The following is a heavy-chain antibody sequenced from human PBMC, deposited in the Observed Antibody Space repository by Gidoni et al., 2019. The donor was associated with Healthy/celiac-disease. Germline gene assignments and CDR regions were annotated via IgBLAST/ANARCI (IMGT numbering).Heavy chain of an antibody. CDR3: ARDSDPVY. Sequence: EVQLVESGGGLVKPGGSLRLSSAASGFTFSSYSMTWVHPAPGKGLEWVSSISSSSSYIYYADSVKGRVTISRDNAKNSLYLQMNSLRAEETAVYYCARDSDPVYWGQGTLVTVSS. J-gene: IGHJ4*02. V-gene: IGHV3-21*01. CDR1: GFTFSSYS. CDR2: ISSSSSYI.